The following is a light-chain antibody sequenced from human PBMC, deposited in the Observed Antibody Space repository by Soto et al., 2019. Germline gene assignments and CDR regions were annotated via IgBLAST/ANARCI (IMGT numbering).Light chain of an antibody. J-gene: IGKJ5*01. CDR1: QSVSSY. CDR3: QQRSNWPPFT. CDR2: DAS. V-gene: IGKV3-11*01. Sequence: EIVLTQSPATLSLKPGERATRSCRSSQSVSSYLAWYQQKPGQAPRLLIYDASNRATGIPARFSGSGSGTDFTLSISSLEPEDFAVYYCQQRSNWPPFTFGQGTRLEIK.